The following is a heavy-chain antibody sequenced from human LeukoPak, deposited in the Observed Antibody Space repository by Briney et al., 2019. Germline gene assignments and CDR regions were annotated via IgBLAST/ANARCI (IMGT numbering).Heavy chain of an antibody. CDR3: AREIHSESKDWFDP. V-gene: IGHV3-11*05. CDR1: GFTFSDYY. CDR2: ISSSSSYT. J-gene: IGHJ5*02. D-gene: IGHD1-26*01. Sequence: NPGGSLRLSCAASGFTFSDYYMSWIRQAPGKGLEWVSYISSSSSYTNYADSVKGRFTISRDNAKNSLYLQMNSLRAEDTAVYYCAREIHSESKDWFDPWGQGTLVTVSS.